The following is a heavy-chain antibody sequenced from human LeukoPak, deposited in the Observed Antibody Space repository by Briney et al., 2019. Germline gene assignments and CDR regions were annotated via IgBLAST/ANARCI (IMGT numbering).Heavy chain of an antibody. D-gene: IGHD3-22*01. Sequence: ASVKVSCKASGYTFTSYDINWVRQAPGQGLEWMGWINPNSGDTNYAQKFQGRVTMTRDTSISTAYMELSRLRSDDTAVYYCARVKTYYYDTSASHDAFDIWGQGTMVTASS. CDR2: INPNSGDT. J-gene: IGHJ3*02. CDR1: GYTFTSYD. CDR3: ARVKTYYYDTSASHDAFDI. V-gene: IGHV1-2*02.